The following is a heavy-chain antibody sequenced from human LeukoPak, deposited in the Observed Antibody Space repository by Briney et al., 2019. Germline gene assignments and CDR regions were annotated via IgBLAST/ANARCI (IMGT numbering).Heavy chain of an antibody. CDR3: ARDYYYGSGSYYNVFDY. Sequence: GASVKVSCKASGYTFTGYYMHWVRQAPGQGLEWMGRINPNSGVTNYGQKFQGRVTMTRDTSISTAYMELSGLTSDDTAVYYCARDYYYGSGSYYNVFDYWGQGTLVTVSS. D-gene: IGHD3-10*01. V-gene: IGHV1-2*06. CDR1: GYTFTGYY. J-gene: IGHJ4*02. CDR2: INPNSGVT.